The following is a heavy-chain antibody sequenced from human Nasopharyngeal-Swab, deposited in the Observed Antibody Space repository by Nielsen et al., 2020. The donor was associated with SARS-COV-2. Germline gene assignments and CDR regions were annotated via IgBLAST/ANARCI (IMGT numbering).Heavy chain of an antibody. D-gene: IGHD3-10*01. CDR2: ISGTSTYI. CDR1: GFTFSASS. V-gene: IGHV3-21*01. Sequence: GESLKISCAASGFTFSASSINWVRQAPGKGLEWVSSISGTSTYIYYADSVRGRFTISRDNADNSLYLQINSLRVEDTAVYYCARDFRSVGGSGFLWGQGTLVTVSS. CDR3: ARDFRSVGGSGFL. J-gene: IGHJ4*02.